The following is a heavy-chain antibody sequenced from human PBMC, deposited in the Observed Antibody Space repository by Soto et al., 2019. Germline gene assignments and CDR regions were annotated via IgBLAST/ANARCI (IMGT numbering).Heavy chain of an antibody. D-gene: IGHD6-19*01. Sequence: QVQLVQSGAEVKKPGASVKVSCKASGYTFTSYYMHWVRQAPGQGLEWMGIINPSGGSTSYAQKCQGRVTMTRDTSTSTVYMELSSLRSEDTAVYYCAVIAVASKFDYWGQGTLVTVSS. J-gene: IGHJ4*02. CDR1: GYTFTSYY. CDR2: INPSGGST. CDR3: AVIAVASKFDY. V-gene: IGHV1-46*03.